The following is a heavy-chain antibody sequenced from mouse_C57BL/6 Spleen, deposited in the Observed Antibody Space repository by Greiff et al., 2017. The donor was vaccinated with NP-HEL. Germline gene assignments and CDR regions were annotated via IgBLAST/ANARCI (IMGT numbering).Heavy chain of an antibody. V-gene: IGHV3-1*01. J-gene: IGHJ3*01. CDR1: GYSITSGYD. D-gene: IGHD2-3*01. Sequence: VQLKESGPGMVKPSQSLSLTCTVTGYSITSGYDWHWIRHFPGNKLEWMGYISYSGSTNYNPSLKSRISITHDTSKNHFFLKLNSVTTEDTATYYCARGGDGPSFAYWGQGTLVTVSA. CDR3: ARGGDGPSFAY. CDR2: ISYSGST.